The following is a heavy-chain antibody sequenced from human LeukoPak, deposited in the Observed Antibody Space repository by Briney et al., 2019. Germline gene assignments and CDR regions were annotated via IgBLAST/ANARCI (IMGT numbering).Heavy chain of an antibody. J-gene: IGHJ4*02. D-gene: IGHD6-6*01. Sequence: PGGSLRLSCAASGFTFSSYAIHWVRQAPGKGLEWVAVISYDADNKYYADSVKGRFTISRDNAKNSLYLQMNSLRAEDTAVYYCARDLVSRSNYWGQGTPVTVSS. CDR1: GFTFSSYA. CDR3: ARDLVSRSNY. CDR2: ISYDADNK. V-gene: IGHV3-30-3*01.